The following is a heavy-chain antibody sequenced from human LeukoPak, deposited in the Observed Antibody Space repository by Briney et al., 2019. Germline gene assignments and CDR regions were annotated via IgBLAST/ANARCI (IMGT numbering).Heavy chain of an antibody. V-gene: IGHV3-21*01. Sequence: GGSLTFSCAASGFTFSSYSMKWVRQAPGKGLEWVSSISTSSSYIYYADSVKGRFTISRDNAKNALYLQMNSLRAEDTAVYYCARAQAAAGTVDYWGQGTLVTVSS. CDR3: ARAQAAAGTVDY. D-gene: IGHD6-13*01. CDR2: ISTSSSYI. J-gene: IGHJ4*02. CDR1: GFTFSSYS.